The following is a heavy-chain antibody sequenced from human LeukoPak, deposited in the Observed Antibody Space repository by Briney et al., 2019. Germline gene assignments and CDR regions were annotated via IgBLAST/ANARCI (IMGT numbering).Heavy chain of an antibody. CDR3: ARAGGSTVSHSDY. CDR1: GFTFSSYS. CDR2: ISSSTSYI. V-gene: IGHV3-21*01. J-gene: IGHJ4*02. D-gene: IGHD4-17*01. Sequence: GGSLRLSCAASGFTFSSYSMNWIRQAPGKGLEWVSSISSSTSYIYYAGSVKGRFTISKDNAKNSLYLQMNSLRAEDTAVYYCARAGGSTVSHSDYWGQGTLVTVSS.